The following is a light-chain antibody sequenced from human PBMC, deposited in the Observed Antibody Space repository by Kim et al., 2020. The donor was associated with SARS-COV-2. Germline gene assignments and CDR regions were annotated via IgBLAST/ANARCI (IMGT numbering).Light chain of an antibody. V-gene: IGLV1-44*01. CDR3: EAWDDSLNGPV. Sequence: GQRGTITCSGGRSNVGRNYVYWFQHLPGTAPKLLIERNDQRPSGVPARFSGSKSGTSASLAISGLQPEDDADYYCEAWDDSLNGPVFGGGTQLTVL. CDR2: RND. J-gene: IGLJ3*02. CDR1: RSNVGRNY.